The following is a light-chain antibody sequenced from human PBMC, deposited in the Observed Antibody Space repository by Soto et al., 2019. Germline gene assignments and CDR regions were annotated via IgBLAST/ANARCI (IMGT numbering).Light chain of an antibody. CDR3: RSYTRSRTPYV. J-gene: IGLJ1*01. V-gene: IGLV2-14*01. CDR2: EVS. Sequence: QSALTQPASVSGSPGQSITISCTGTSSDVGGYNYVSWYQQHPGKAPKLMIYEVSNRPSGVSNRFSGSKSGNTASLTISGLQAEEEPDSYCRSYTRSRTPYVFGTGTKVTVL. CDR1: SSDVGGYNY.